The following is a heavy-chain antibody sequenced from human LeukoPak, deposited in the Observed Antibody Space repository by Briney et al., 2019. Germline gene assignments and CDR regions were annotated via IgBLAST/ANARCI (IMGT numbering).Heavy chain of an antibody. J-gene: IGHJ4*02. CDR2: MNPNSGNT. Sequence: GASVKVSCKASGCTFTSYDINWVRQATGQGLEWMGWMNPNSGNTGYAQKFQGRVTMTRNTSISTAYMELSSLRSEDTAVYYCARGRLVTPLVPFYWGQGTLVTVSS. CDR1: GCTFTSYD. D-gene: IGHD4-23*01. V-gene: IGHV1-8*01. CDR3: ARGRLVTPLVPFY.